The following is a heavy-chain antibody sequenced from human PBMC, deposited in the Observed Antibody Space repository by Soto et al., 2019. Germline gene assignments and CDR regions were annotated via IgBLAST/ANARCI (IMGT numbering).Heavy chain of an antibody. CDR3: ARQKVGATADAFDI. V-gene: IGHV5-51*01. CDR1: GYSFTSYL. D-gene: IGHD1-26*01. CDR2: IYPGDSDT. Sequence: PGESLKISFKGSGYSFTSYLICWVRQMPVKGLEWMGIIYPGDSDTRYSPSFQGQVTISADKSISTAYLQWSSLKASDTAMYYCARQKVGATADAFDIWGQGTMVTVSS. J-gene: IGHJ3*02.